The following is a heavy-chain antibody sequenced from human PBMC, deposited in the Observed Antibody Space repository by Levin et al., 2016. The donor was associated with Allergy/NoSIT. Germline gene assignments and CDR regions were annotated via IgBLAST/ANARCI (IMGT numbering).Heavy chain of an antibody. D-gene: IGHD6-13*01. CDR2: ISGSTTYT. Sequence: RQAPGKGLEWLSDISGSTTYTQYADSVKGRFTISRDNAKNSLFLQMNALRADDTAVYYCARDPNGYPFDIWGPGTMVTVSS. J-gene: IGHJ3*02. V-gene: IGHV3-11*05. CDR3: ARDPNGYPFDI.